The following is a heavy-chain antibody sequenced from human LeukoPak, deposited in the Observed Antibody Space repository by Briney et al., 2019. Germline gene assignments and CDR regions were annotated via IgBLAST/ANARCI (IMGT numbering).Heavy chain of an antibody. Sequence: GGSLRLSCAASGFTFSNYVMSWVRQAPGKGLEWVSTLRGGGDIAYYADSVKGRFTISRDNSKDTLYLQMSSLRAEDTAVYYCAKDLLQYCSSTSCPPCDYWGQGTLVTVSS. J-gene: IGHJ4*02. V-gene: IGHV3-23*01. D-gene: IGHD2-2*01. CDR2: LRGGGDIA. CDR3: AKDLLQYCSSTSCPPCDY. CDR1: GFTFSNYV.